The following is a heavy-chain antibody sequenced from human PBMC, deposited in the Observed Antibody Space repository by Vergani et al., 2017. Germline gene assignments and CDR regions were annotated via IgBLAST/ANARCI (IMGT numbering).Heavy chain of an antibody. D-gene: IGHD3-9*01. V-gene: IGHV1-46*03. CDR1: GYTFSNYY. Sequence: QVQVVQSGAEVKKSGASVKVSCKTSGYTFSNYYMHWVRQAPGQGLEWMGIINPSGGHTNYAQKFQGRVTMTRDTSTSKVYIELSSLRSEDTAIYYCARGDYCILTGYRYWGQGTLVTVSA. CDR2: INPSGGHT. J-gene: IGHJ4*02. CDR3: ARGDYCILTGYRY.